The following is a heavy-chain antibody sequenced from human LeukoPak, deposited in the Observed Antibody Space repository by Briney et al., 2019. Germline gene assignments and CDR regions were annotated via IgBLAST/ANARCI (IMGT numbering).Heavy chain of an antibody. Sequence: ASVKVSCKASGYTFTSYGISWVRQAPGQGLEWMGWISAYNGNTNYAQKLQGRVTMTTDTSTSTAYMELSRLRSDDTAVYYCARGGDYGSYYYYMDVWGKGTTVTVSS. CDR3: ARGGDYGSYYYYMDV. CDR1: GYTFTSYG. D-gene: IGHD4-17*01. CDR2: ISAYNGNT. V-gene: IGHV1-18*01. J-gene: IGHJ6*03.